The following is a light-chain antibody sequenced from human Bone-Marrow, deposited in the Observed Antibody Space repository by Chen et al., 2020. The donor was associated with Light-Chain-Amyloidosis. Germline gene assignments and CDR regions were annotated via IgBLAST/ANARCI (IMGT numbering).Light chain of an antibody. CDR2: EDT. J-gene: IGLJ2*01. CDR1: TSDVGPYNL. CDR3: CSYAGSNTYV. V-gene: IGLV2-23*01. Sequence: QSALTQPASVSGSPGQSITISCTGTTSDVGPYNLVSWYQQHPGKAPKLIIFEDTQRPSVVSTRFSTSKSVNTASLRIFRLQAEDEADYYCCSYAGSNTYVFGGGTKLTVL.